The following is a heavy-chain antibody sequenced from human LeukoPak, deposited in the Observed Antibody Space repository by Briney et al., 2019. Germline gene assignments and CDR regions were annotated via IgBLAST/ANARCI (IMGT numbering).Heavy chain of an antibody. CDR2: IYSGGST. CDR3: AREGGTIPFDY. Sequence: GGSLRLSCAASGFTVSSNYMSWVRQAPGKGLEWVSVIYSGGSTYYAASVKGRFTISRDNSKNTLYLQMNSLRAEDTAVYYCAREGGTIPFDYWGRGTLATVSS. V-gene: IGHV3-66*01. CDR1: GFTVSSNY. D-gene: IGHD1-1*01. J-gene: IGHJ4*02.